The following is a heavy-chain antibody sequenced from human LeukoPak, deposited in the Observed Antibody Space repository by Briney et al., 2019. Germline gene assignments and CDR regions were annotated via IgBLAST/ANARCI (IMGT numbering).Heavy chain of an antibody. Sequence: GGSLRLSCAASGFTFSSYAMSWVRQAPGKGLEWVSAISGSGGSTYYADSVKGRFTISRDNSKNKLYLQMNSLRAEDTAVYYCAKLIDYYGSGSLTRFDYWGQGTLVTVSS. D-gene: IGHD3-10*01. V-gene: IGHV3-23*01. J-gene: IGHJ4*02. CDR2: ISGSGGST. CDR1: GFTFSSYA. CDR3: AKLIDYYGSGSLTRFDY.